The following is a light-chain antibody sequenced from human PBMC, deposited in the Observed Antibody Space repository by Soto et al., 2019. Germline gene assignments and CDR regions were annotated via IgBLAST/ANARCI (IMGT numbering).Light chain of an antibody. CDR2: GAS. Sequence: EIVLTQSPGTLSLSPGERATLYCRASQSVSRSYLAWYQQKPGQAPRLLIYGASSRATGIPDRFSGSGSGTDFTLTISRLEPEDFAVYYCQHYVTSLTTFGQGTKVDIK. V-gene: IGKV3-20*01. CDR3: QHYVTSLTT. J-gene: IGKJ1*01. CDR1: QSVSRSY.